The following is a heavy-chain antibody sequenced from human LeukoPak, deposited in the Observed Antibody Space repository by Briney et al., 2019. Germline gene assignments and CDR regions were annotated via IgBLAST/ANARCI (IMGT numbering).Heavy chain of an antibody. CDR2: IYHSGST. J-gene: IGHJ4*02. Sequence: PSETLSLTCTVSGGSISSGGYYWSWIRQPPGKGLEWIGYIYHSGSTYYNPSLESRVTISVDRSKNQFSLKLSSVTAADTAVYYCARDKSLDYWGQGTLVTVSS. V-gene: IGHV4-30-2*01. CDR1: GGSISSGGYY. CDR3: ARDKSLDY.